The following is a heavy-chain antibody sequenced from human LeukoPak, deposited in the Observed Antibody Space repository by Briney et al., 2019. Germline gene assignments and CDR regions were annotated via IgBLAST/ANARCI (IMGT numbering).Heavy chain of an antibody. CDR2: INPTGGST. CDR3: ATDRKGVDY. J-gene: IGHJ4*02. Sequence: ASVMVSCKASGYTFTRYYMHWVRQAPGQGPEWMGIINPTGGSTTYAQKFQGRVTMTEDTSTDTAYMELSSLRSEDTAVYYCATDRKGVDYWGQGTLVTVSS. V-gene: IGHV1-46*01. CDR1: GYTFTRYY. D-gene: IGHD3-10*01.